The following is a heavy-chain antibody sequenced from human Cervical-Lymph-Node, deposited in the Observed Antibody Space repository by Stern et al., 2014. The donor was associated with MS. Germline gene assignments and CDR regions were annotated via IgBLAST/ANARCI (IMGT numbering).Heavy chain of an antibody. V-gene: IGHV3-9*01. Sequence: EVQLVESGGDLVQPGRSLRLSCAASGFTFVDYSLHWVRQTPGKGLDWGSVLSWTNGNIAYADSVKGRFTISRDNAKNSLFLQMDSLGPDDTALYYCAKDISIAARTHCFDSWGKGTLVTVSS. CDR1: GFTFVDYS. J-gene: IGHJ4*02. CDR2: LSWTNGNI. CDR3: AKDISIAARTHCFDS. D-gene: IGHD6-6*01.